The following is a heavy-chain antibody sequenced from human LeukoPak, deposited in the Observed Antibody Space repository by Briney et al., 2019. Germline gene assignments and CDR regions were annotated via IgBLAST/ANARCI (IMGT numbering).Heavy chain of an antibody. CDR1: GGSFSGYY. Sequence: SETLSLTCAVYGGSFSGYYWSWIRQPPGKGLEWIGEINHSGSTNYNPSLKSRVTISVDTSKNQFSLKLSSVTAADTAVYYCARGRGYCSRTSCYYFDYWGQGTLVTVSS. CDR3: ARGRGYCSRTSCYYFDY. CDR2: INHSGST. J-gene: IGHJ4*02. V-gene: IGHV4-34*01. D-gene: IGHD2-2*01.